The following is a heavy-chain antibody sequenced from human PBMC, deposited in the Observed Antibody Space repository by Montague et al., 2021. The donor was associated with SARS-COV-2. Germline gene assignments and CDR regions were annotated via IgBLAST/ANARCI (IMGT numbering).Heavy chain of an antibody. CDR3: ARGRQHINMVVVVVTGGEYYFDF. CDR1: GGSINSFF. CDR2: IYGSGNT. V-gene: IGHV4-4*07. D-gene: IGHD3-22*01. Sequence: SETQSLTCTVSGGSINSFFWSWIRQPAGKELEWIGRIYGSGNTNYNPSLKSRVTMSVDTSKNQFYLTLSSVTAADTAVYYCARGRQHINMVVVVVTGGEYYFDFWGQGTLVAVSS. J-gene: IGHJ4*02.